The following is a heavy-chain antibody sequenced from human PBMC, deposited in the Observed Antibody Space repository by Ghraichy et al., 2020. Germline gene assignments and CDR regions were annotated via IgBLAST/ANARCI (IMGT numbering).Heavy chain of an antibody. Sequence: GGSLRLSCAASVFTFSSYAMDWVRQAPGKGLEWVSALSGSGDSTYYADSVKGRFTISRDNSKNTLYLQMSSLRAEDTAMYYCGKSDCGGGGCRLINYRGQGTLVTVSS. D-gene: IGHD2-15*01. CDR3: GKSDCGGGGCRLINY. CDR2: LSGSGDST. V-gene: IGHV3-23*01. CDR1: VFTFSSYA. J-gene: IGHJ4*02.